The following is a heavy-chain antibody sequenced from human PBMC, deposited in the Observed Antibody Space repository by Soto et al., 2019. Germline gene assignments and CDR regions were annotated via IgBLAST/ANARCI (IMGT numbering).Heavy chain of an antibody. CDR2: INHSGST. V-gene: IGHV4-34*01. Sequence: SETLSLTCAVYGGSFSGYYWSWIRQPPGKGLEWIGEINHSGSTNYNPSLKSRVTISVDTSKNQFSLKLSSVTAADTAVYYCARDHSSGWGNWFDPWGQGTLVTVSS. D-gene: IGHD6-19*01. J-gene: IGHJ5*02. CDR1: GGSFSGYY. CDR3: ARDHSSGWGNWFDP.